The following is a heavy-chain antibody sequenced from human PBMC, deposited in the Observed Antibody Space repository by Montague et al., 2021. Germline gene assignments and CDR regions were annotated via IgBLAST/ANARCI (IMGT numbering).Heavy chain of an antibody. Sequence: FLRLSCAASDFPFSAYAMRWVRQAPGKGLEWVAVIWYDGSNKFYADSVKGRFTISRDNSKNTLYLQMNNLRAEDTAMYYCAREVAPGSGSNSVDYWGQGTLVTVSS. V-gene: IGHV3-33*01. CDR1: DFPFSAYA. J-gene: IGHJ4*02. CDR3: AREVAPGSGSNSVDY. CDR2: IWYDGSNK. D-gene: IGHD3-10*01.